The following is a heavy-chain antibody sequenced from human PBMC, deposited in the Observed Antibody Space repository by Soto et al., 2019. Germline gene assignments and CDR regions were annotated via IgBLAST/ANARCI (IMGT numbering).Heavy chain of an antibody. CDR1: GFTFDDYA. Sequence: GGSLRLSCAASGFTFDDYAMHWVRQAPGKGLEWVSGISWNSGSIGYADSVKGRFTISRDNAKNSLYLQMNSLRAEDTALYYCAKVNCSSTSSYGYYGMDVWGQGTTVTVSS. J-gene: IGHJ6*02. CDR3: AKVNCSSTSSYGYYGMDV. D-gene: IGHD2-2*01. CDR2: ISWNSGSI. V-gene: IGHV3-9*01.